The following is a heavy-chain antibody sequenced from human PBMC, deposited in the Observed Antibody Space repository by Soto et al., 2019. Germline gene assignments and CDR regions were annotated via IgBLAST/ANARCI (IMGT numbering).Heavy chain of an antibody. Sequence: SETLSLTCAVSGGSISSSNWWSWVRQPPGKGLEWIGEIYHSGSTNYNPSLKSRVTILVDKSKNQFSLKLSSVTAADTAVYYCAKNWNWGSLVHWGQGTLVTVSS. V-gene: IGHV4-4*02. CDR1: GGSISSSNW. CDR2: IYHSGST. CDR3: AKNWNWGSLVH. D-gene: IGHD7-27*01. J-gene: IGHJ4*02.